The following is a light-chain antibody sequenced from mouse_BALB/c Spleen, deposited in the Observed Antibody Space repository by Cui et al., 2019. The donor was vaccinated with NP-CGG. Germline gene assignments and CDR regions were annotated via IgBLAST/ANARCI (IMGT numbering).Light chain of an antibody. CDR3: ALWYSNHWV. CDR1: TGAVTTSNY. CDR2: GTN. V-gene: IGLV1*01. Sequence: QAVVTQESALTTSPGETVTLTCRSSTGAVTTSNYANWVQEKPDHLLIGLIGGTNNRAPGVPARFSGSLIGDKAALTIRGAQTEDEAIYFCALWYSNHWVFGGGTKLTVL. J-gene: IGLJ1*01.